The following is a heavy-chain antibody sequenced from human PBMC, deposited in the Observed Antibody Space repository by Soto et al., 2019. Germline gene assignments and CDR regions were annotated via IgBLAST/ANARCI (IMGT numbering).Heavy chain of an antibody. CDR3: AKDLGRYDFYGWFDP. CDR1: GFTFSSYG. J-gene: IGHJ5*02. D-gene: IGHD3-3*01. Sequence: WGSLRLSCAASGFTFSSYGMHWVRQAPGKGLEWVAVISYDGSNKYYADSVKGRFTISRDNSKNTLYLQMNSLRAEDTAVYYCAKDLGRYDFYGWFDPWGQGTLVTVSS. CDR2: ISYDGSNK. V-gene: IGHV3-30*18.